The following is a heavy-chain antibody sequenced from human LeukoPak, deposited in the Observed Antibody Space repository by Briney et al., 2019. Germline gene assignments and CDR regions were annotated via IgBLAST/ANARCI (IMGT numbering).Heavy chain of an antibody. V-gene: IGHV3-30*18. J-gene: IGHJ4*02. CDR3: ANLDSSELDY. CDR1: GFTFSSYG. Sequence: GRSLRLSCAASGFTFSSYGMHWVRQAPGKGLEWVAVISYDGSNKYYADSAKGRFTISRDNSKNTLYLQMNSLRAEDTAVYYCANLDSSELDYWGQGTLVTVSS. CDR2: ISYDGSNK. D-gene: IGHD3-22*01.